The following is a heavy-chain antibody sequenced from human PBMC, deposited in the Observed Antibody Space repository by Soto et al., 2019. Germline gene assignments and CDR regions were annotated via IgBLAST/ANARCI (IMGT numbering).Heavy chain of an antibody. J-gene: IGHJ5*02. CDR3: ARGWARYCSSTSCHP. Sequence: PSXTLSLTCAIYGSSLGAFHWTWIRQHPGKGLEWIGYIYYSGSTYYNPSLKSRVTISVDTSKNQFSLKLSSVTAADTAVYYCARGWARYCSSTSCHPWGQGTLVTVSS. D-gene: IGHD2-2*01. V-gene: IGHV4-34*01. CDR2: IYYSGST. CDR1: GSSLGAFH.